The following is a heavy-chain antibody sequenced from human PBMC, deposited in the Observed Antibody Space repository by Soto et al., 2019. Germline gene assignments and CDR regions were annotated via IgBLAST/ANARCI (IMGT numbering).Heavy chain of an antibody. CDR3: ARDKITGLFDY. J-gene: IGHJ4*02. CDR1: GGSFSGYY. CDR2: INHSGST. Sequence: QVQLQQWGAGLLKPSETLSLTCAVYGGSFSGYYWTWIRQPPGTGLEWIGEINHSGSTNYNQSLKSRVTISVDTSKNQFSLKLTSVTAADTAVYYCARDKITGLFDYWGQGTVVTVSS. D-gene: IGHD2-8*02. V-gene: IGHV4-34*01.